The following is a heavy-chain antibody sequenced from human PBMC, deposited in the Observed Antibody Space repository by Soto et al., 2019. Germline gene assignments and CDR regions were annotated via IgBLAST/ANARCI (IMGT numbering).Heavy chain of an antibody. CDR3: ARGPRNWGVDY. CDR1: AYTFTSYD. CDR2: MNPNNGNP. V-gene: IGHV1-8*01. Sequence: QVQLVQSGAEVKKPGASVKVSCKAAAYTFTSYDINWVRQATGQDFEWMGWMNPNNGNPAYAQKLQGRVTMTRDTSKSTAFMELSSLTSEDTAVYYWARGPRNWGVDYWGQGTLVTVSS. J-gene: IGHJ4*02. D-gene: IGHD7-27*01.